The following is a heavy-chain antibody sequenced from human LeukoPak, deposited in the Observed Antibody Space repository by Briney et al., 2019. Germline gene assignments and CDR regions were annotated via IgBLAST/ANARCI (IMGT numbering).Heavy chain of an antibody. D-gene: IGHD2-2*01. CDR3: AKEYCSSTSCFGIDY. CDR2: MYYSGST. CDR1: GGSISGYY. Sequence: SETLSLTCTVSGGSISGYYWSWIRQPPGKGLEWIGYMYYSGSTNYNPSLKSRVTISVDTSKNQFSLRLSSVTAADTAVYYCAKEYCSSTSCFGIDYWGQGTLVTVSS. V-gene: IGHV4-59*01. J-gene: IGHJ4*02.